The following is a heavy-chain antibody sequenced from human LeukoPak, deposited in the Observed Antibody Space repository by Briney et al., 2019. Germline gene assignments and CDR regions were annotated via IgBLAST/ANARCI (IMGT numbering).Heavy chain of an antibody. CDR2: IYSGGGA. D-gene: IGHD3-10*02. V-gene: IGHV3-66*01. J-gene: IGHJ5*02. CDR3: ARVFPPNWFDP. Sequence: GGALRLSCAASGFTVTSNYMSWVGQAPGKGLEWVSIIYSGGGASYADSVKGTSTISTDNSRNTLFLQMNSLRAEATAMYYCARVFPPNWFDPWGQGTLVTVSS. CDR1: GFTVTSNY.